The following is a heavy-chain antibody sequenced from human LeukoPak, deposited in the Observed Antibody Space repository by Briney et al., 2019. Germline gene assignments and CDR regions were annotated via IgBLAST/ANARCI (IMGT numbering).Heavy chain of an antibody. V-gene: IGHV3-11*04. CDR3: ARVLLADDYKEMAVVGYFDY. CDR1: GFTFSDYY. CDR2: ISSSGSTI. Sequence: KSGGSLRLSCAASGFTFSDYYMSWIRQAPGKGLEWVSYISSSGSTIYYADSVKGRFTISRDNAKNSLHLQMNSLRAEDTAVYYCARVLLADDYKEMAVVGYFDYWGQGTLVTVSS. J-gene: IGHJ4*02. D-gene: IGHD5-24*01.